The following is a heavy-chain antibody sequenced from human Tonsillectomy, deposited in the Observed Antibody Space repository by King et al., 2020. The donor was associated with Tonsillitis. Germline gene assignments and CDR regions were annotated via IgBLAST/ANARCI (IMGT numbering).Heavy chain of an antibody. D-gene: IGHD1-1*01. CDR2: ISYDGSNK. J-gene: IGHJ6*02. CDR3: ARALTTGTTTTRYPFDYGMDV. Sequence: VQLVESGGGVVQPGRSLRLSCAASGFTFSSYAMHWVRQAPGKGLEWVAVISYDGSNKYYADSVKGRFTISRDNSKNTLYLQMNSLRAEDTAVYYCARALTTGTTTTRYPFDYGMDVWGQGTTVTVSS. V-gene: IGHV3-30*04. CDR1: GFTFSSYA.